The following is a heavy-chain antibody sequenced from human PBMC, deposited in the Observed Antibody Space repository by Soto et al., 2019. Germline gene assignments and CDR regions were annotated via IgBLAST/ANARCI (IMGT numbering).Heavy chain of an antibody. V-gene: IGHV4-59*08. CDR2: IYYSGST. J-gene: IGHJ3*02. CDR1: GGSISSYY. D-gene: IGHD2-2*01. Sequence: QVQLQESGPGLVKPSETLSLTCTVSGGSISSYYWSWIRQPPGKGLEWIGYIYYSGSTNYHPSRKSRVTMSVDTARNQCSLQLNSVTAADPAVYYCESHCRSSSCDDAFDIWGQGTMVTVSS. CDR3: ESHCRSSSCDDAFDI.